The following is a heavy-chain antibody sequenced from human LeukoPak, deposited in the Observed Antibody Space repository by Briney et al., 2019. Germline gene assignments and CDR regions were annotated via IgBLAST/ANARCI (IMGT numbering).Heavy chain of an antibody. CDR1: GGSISSGDYY. V-gene: IGHV4-30-4*01. CDR3: ARDPKRFLEWLPLGFDP. D-gene: IGHD3-3*01. J-gene: IGHJ5*02. Sequence: ESSETLSLTCTVSGGSISSGDYYWSWIRQPPGKGLEWIGYIYYSGSTYYNPSLKSRVTISVDTSKNQFSLKLSSVTAADTAVYYCARDPKRFLEWLPLGFDPWGQGTLVTVSS. CDR2: IYYSGST.